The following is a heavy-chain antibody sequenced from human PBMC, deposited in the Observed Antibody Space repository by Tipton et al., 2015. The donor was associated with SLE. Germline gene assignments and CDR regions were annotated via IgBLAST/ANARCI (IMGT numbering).Heavy chain of an antibody. CDR1: GGSISSYY. CDR3: ASLTAYSSRGAFDI. Sequence: TLSLTCTVSGGSISSYYWSWIRQPPGKGLEWIGYIYYSGSTNSNPSLKSRVTISVDTSKNQFSLKLSSVTAADTAVYYCASLTAYSSRGAFDIWGQGTMVTVSS. CDR2: IYYSGST. J-gene: IGHJ3*02. V-gene: IGHV4-59*01. D-gene: IGHD6-19*01.